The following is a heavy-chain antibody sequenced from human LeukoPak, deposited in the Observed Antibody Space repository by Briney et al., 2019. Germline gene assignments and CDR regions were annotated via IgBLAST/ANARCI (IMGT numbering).Heavy chain of an antibody. D-gene: IGHD6-13*01. CDR2: ISSSSSTI. V-gene: IGHV3-48*01. J-gene: IGHJ6*03. CDR1: GFTFSSYE. Sequence: PGGSLRLSCAASGFTFSSYEMNWVRQAPGKGLEWVSYISSSSSTIYYADSVKGRFTISRDNAKNSLYLQMNSLRAEDTAVYYCARDGIAAAANYYYYYMDVWGKGTTVTVSS. CDR3: ARDGIAAAANYYYYYMDV.